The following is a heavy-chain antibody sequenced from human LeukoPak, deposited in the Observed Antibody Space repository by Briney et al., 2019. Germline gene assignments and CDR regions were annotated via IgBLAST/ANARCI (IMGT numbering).Heavy chain of an antibody. Sequence: GGSLRLSCSASGFTFITYAMHWVRQAPGKGLEYVSAISSNGGSTYYADFVKGRFTISRDNSKKTLYLQMSSLRAEDTAIYYCVKGGAYTTSSNFDYWGQGTLVTVSA. J-gene: IGHJ4*02. CDR2: ISSNGGST. V-gene: IGHV3-64D*06. D-gene: IGHD6-6*01. CDR1: GFTFITYA. CDR3: VKGGAYTTSSNFDY.